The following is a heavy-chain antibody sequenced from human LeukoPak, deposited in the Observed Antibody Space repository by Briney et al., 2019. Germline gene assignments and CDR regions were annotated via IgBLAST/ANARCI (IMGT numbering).Heavy chain of an antibody. CDR1: GFTVSSNY. Sequence: TGGSLRLSCAASGFTVSSNYMSWVRQAPGKGLEWGSVIYSGGSTYYADSVKGRFTISRDNSKNTPYLQMSSLRAEDTAVYSCAKTFYYDSGGSHNLDHWGQGTLVTVSS. CDR3: AKTFYYDSGGSHNLDH. D-gene: IGHD3-22*01. J-gene: IGHJ4*02. V-gene: IGHV3-53*01. CDR2: IYSGGST.